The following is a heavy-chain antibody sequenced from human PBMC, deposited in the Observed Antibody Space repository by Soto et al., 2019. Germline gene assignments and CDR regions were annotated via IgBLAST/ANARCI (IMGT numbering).Heavy chain of an antibody. V-gene: IGHV3-48*03. CDR1: GFSFSSYE. D-gene: IGHD3-10*01. CDR2: ISSSGSST. Sequence: EVQLVESGGGLVQPGGSLGLSCAASGFSFSSYEMNWVRQAPGKGPVWLAYISSSGSSTYYADSAKGRFTISRDNIKNSLFLQLHSLRVEDTGIYYCARGGLRSWGQGTPVTVSS. CDR3: ARGGLRS. J-gene: IGHJ4*02.